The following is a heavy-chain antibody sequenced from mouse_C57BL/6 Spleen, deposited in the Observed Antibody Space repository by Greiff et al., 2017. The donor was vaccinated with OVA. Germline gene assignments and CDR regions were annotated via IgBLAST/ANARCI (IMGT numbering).Heavy chain of an antibody. CDR3: ARRGGDYDVGEDYAMDY. D-gene: IGHD2-4*01. CDR2: IYPGSGST. J-gene: IGHJ4*01. Sequence: QVQLQQPGAELVKPGASVKMSCKASGYTFPSYWITWVKQRPGQGLEWIGDIYPGSGSTNYHEQFKSTATLTVVTSSITAYMQLSSLTSEDSAVDYCARRGGDYDVGEDYAMDYWGQGTSVTVSS. V-gene: IGHV1-55*01. CDR1: GYTFPSYW.